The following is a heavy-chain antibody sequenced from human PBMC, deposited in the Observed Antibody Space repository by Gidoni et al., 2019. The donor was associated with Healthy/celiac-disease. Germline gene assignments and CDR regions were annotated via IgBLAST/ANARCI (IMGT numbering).Heavy chain of an antibody. CDR2: IWYDGSNK. V-gene: IGHV3-33*01. D-gene: IGHD6-19*01. J-gene: IGHJ4*02. CDR1: GFTFSSYG. Sequence: HVQLVESGGGVVQPGRSLRLSCAASGFTFSSYGMHWVRQAPGKGLEWVAVIWYDGSNKYYADSVKGRFTISRDNSKNTLYLQMNSLRAEDTAVYYCARDQGIAVAGVDYWGQGTLVTVSS. CDR3: ARDQGIAVAGVDY.